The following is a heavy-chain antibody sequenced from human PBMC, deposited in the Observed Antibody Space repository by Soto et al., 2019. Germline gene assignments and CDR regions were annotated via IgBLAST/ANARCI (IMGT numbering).Heavy chain of an antibody. CDR1: GFTFSSYS. CDR3: ARGTGGTIFGVACMFDP. D-gene: IGHD3-3*01. J-gene: IGHJ5*02. V-gene: IGHV3-21*01. CDR2: ISSSSSYI. Sequence: EVQLVESGGGLVKPGGSLRLSCAASGFTFSSYSMNWVRQAPGKGLEWVSSISSSSSYIYYADSVKGRFTISRDNAKNSLYLQMNSLTAEDTAVYYCARGTGGTIFGVACMFDPWGQGTLVTVSS.